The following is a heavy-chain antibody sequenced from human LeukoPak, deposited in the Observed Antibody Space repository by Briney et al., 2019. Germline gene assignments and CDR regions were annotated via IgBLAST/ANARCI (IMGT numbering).Heavy chain of an antibody. CDR2: ISSSSSTI. CDR1: GFTFSSYS. Sequence: GGSLRLSCAASGFTFSSYSMNWVRQAPGKGLEWVSYISSSSSTIYYADSVKGRFTISRDNAKNSLYLQMNSLRAEDTAAYYCARGTLDYLQYYYYGMDVWGQGTTVTVSS. J-gene: IGHJ6*02. D-gene: IGHD4-17*01. V-gene: IGHV3-48*01. CDR3: ARGTLDYLQYYYYGMDV.